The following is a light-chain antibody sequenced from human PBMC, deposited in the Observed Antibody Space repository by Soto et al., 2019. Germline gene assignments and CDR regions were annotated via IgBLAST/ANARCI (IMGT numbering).Light chain of an antibody. Sequence: NQLTQSPSSLSASVGDRVTITCRASQGISSYLGWYQQKPGKAPNLLIYDASTLHSGVPSRFSGGGSGTDFTLTISSLQPEDFATYYCQQVNVYPSTFGGGTKVDIK. CDR1: QGISSY. CDR3: QQVNVYPST. CDR2: DAS. J-gene: IGKJ4*01. V-gene: IGKV1-9*01.